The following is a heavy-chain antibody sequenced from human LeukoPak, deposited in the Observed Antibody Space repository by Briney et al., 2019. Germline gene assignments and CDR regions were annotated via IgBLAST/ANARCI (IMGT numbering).Heavy chain of an antibody. CDR3: AKPQEADLWVPDY. Sequence: GGSLRLSCAASGFTFSSYWMSWVRQAPGKGLEWVANINQDGSGKYYVDSVKGRFTISRDNAKNALYLQMNSLRAEDTAVYYCAKPQEADLWVPDYWGQGTLVTVSS. CDR1: GFTFSSYW. V-gene: IGHV3-7*01. D-gene: IGHD3-3*01. J-gene: IGHJ4*02. CDR2: INQDGSGK.